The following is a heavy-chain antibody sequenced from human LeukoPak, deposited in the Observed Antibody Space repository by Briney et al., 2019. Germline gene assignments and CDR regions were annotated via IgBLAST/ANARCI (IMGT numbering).Heavy chain of an antibody. V-gene: IGHV1-18*01. CDR3: ARTHDFWSARKGDYFDP. CDR1: GYTFGHYY. Sequence: ASVKVSCKASGYTFGHYYISWVRQAPGQGLEWMGWIGGYNGNTNYAQKFQDRITMTADKSTTTVYMEVKSLRSDDTAVYYCARTHDFWSARKGDYFDPWGQGTLVTVSS. J-gene: IGHJ4*02. D-gene: IGHD3-3*01. CDR2: IGGYNGNT.